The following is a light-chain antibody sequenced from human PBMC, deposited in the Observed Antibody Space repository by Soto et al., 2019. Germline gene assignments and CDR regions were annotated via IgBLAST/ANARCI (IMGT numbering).Light chain of an antibody. V-gene: IGKV3-11*01. Sequence: EIVVTQSPATLSLSPGERATLSCRASQSVSSHLAWYQQKPGQAPRLLIYDASNRATGIPARFSGSGSGTYFTLTISSLDPEDFAVYYCQQRADWWSFGQGTKVEVK. J-gene: IGKJ1*01. CDR3: QQRADWWS. CDR2: DAS. CDR1: QSVSSH.